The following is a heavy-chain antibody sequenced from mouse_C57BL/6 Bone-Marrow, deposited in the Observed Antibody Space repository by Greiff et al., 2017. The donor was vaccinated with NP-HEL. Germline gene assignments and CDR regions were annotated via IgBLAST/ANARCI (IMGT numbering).Heavy chain of an antibody. J-gene: IGHJ2*01. CDR3: ARLGY. Sequence: VQLQQSGAELVKPGASVKISCKAPGYAFSSYWMNWVKQRPGKGLEWIGQIYPGDGDTNYNGKFKGKATQTADRSSSAAYMQLSLVTSEDSAVYICARLGYWGRGTTLTVSS. CDR1: GYAFSSYW. D-gene: IGHD4-1*01. V-gene: IGHV1-80*01. CDR2: IYPGDGDT.